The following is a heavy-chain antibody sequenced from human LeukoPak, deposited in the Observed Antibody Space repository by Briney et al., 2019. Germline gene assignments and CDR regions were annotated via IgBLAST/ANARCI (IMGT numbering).Heavy chain of an antibody. CDR2: MNPNSGNT. V-gene: IGHV1-8*01. Sequence: ASVKVSCKASGYTFTSYDTNWVRLATGQGLEWMGWMNPNSGNTGYAQKFQGRVTMTRNTSISTAYMELSSLRSEDTAVYYCARGRGRCSSTSCYRWFDPWGQGTLVTVSS. CDR3: ARGRGRCSSTSCYRWFDP. CDR1: GYTFTSYD. J-gene: IGHJ5*02. D-gene: IGHD2-2*01.